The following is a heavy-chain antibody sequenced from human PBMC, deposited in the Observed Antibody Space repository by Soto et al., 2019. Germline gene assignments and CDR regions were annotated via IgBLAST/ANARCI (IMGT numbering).Heavy chain of an antibody. V-gene: IGHV3-21*01. CDR2: ISSSSSYI. Sequence: EVQLVESGGGLVKPGGSLRLSCAASGFTFSSYSMNWVRQAPGKGLEWVSSISSSSSYIYYADSVKGRFTISRDNAKNSLYRKMNGRRAEDTAVYYCARGGYGSGSPLECWGQGPLVTVSS. J-gene: IGHJ4*02. CDR1: GFTFSSYS. CDR3: ARGGYGSGSPLEC. D-gene: IGHD3-10*01.